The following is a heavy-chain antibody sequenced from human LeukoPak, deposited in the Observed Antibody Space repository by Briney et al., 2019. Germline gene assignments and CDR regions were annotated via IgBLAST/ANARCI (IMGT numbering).Heavy chain of an antibody. D-gene: IGHD6-19*01. Sequence: SGTLSLTCDVFGGSISTNYWWNWVRQPPGKGLEWLGEIHHSGSTNYNPSLQSRVSISLDKSKNQFSLKMRFVTAADTAVYYCARGLGIWGQGTLLPVSS. V-gene: IGHV4-4*02. CDR1: GGSISTNYW. CDR3: ARGLGI. CDR2: IHHSGST. J-gene: IGHJ4*02.